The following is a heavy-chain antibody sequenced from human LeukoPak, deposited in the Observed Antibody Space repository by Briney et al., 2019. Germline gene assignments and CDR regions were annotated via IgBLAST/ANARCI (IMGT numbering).Heavy chain of an antibody. V-gene: IGHV3-11*01. CDR1: GFTFSDYY. D-gene: IGHD3-22*01. J-gene: IGHJ4*02. CDR3: ARVHYPYSSGYYYSYFDY. CDR2: ISSSGSTI. Sequence: GGSLRLSCAASGFTFSDYYMSWIRQAPGKGLEWVSYISSSGSTIYYADSVKGRFTISRDNAKNSLYLQMNSLRAEDTAVYYCARVHYPYSSGYYYSYFDYWGQGTLVPVSS.